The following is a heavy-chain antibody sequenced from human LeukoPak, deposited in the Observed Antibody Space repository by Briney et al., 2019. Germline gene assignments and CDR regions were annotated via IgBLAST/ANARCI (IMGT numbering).Heavy chain of an antibody. D-gene: IGHD2-2*01. J-gene: IGHJ6*02. CDR3: ASVSTSTEYYYYGMDV. Sequence: PGGSLRLSCAASGFTFSSYSMNWVRQAPGKGLEWVSSISSSSSYIYYADSVKGRSTISRDNAKNSLYLQMNSLRAEDTAVYYCASVSTSTEYYYYGMDVWGQGTTVTVSS. CDR1: GFTFSSYS. V-gene: IGHV3-21*01. CDR2: ISSSSSYI.